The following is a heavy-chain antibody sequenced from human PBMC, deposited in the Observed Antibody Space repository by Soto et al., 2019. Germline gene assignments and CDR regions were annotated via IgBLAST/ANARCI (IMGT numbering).Heavy chain of an antibody. CDR3: AKGPTDGY. Sequence: EVQLLESEGGLVQPGGSLRLSCAASGFTFGRYVMNWVRQAPGKGLEWVSTITNSGDSTYYADSVKGRFTISRDNSKNILYLQMNRLRDEDTAVYYCAKGPTDGYWGQGTLVNVSS. V-gene: IGHV3-23*01. CDR1: GFTFGRYV. CDR2: ITNSGDST. J-gene: IGHJ4*02.